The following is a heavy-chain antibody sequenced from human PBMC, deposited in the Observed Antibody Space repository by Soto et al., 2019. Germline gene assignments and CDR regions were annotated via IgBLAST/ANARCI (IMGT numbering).Heavy chain of an antibody. V-gene: IGHV1-46*03. J-gene: IGHJ4*02. D-gene: IGHD5-12*01. CDR3: ARDIRYGGRLGAFDY. CDR1: GYTFTSYY. Sequence: GASVKVSCKASGYTFTSYYMHWVRQAPGQGLEWMGIINPSGGSTSYAQKFQGRATMTRDTSTSTVYMELSSLRSEDTAVYYCARDIRYGGRLGAFDYWGQGTLVTVSS. CDR2: INPSGGST.